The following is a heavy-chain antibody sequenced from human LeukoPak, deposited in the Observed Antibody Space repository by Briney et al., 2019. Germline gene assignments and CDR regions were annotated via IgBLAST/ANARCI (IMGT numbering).Heavy chain of an antibody. CDR3: ERMSYYYASSGYFSW. CDR1: GGSFNSYY. V-gene: IGHV4-59*08. J-gene: IGHJ4*02. D-gene: IGHD3-22*01. Sequence: PSETLSLTCTVSGGSFNSYYWSWVRQPPVKGLEWLGFIFYNGDTKYDPSLTSRVTISVDTSKNQFSLKLSSVTAADTAVYYCERMSYYYASSGYFSWWGQGTLVTVSS. CDR2: IFYNGDT.